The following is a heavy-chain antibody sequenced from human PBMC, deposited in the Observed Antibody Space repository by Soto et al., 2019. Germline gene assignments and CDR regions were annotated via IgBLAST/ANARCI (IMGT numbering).Heavy chain of an antibody. J-gene: IGHJ4*02. CDR3: ARESDH. V-gene: IGHV3-23*01. Sequence: PGVSLGLSCAASDFPFSSYAMSWVRQAPGKGLEWVSTISESGGGTYYADSMKGRFTISRDNSKNTLYLQMYSLRVEDTAVYYCARESDHWGQGTLVTVSS. CDR1: DFPFSSYA. CDR2: ISESGGGT.